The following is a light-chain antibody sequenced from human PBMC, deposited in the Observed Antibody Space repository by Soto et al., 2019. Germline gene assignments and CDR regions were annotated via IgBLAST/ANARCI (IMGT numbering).Light chain of an antibody. CDR1: RSDVGAYNY. Sequence: QSALTQPASVSGSPGQSIAISCTGTRSDVGAYNYVSWYQQHPGKAPKLMISEVTNRPSGVSDRFSGSKSGNTASLTISGLQAEDEADYYCSPFTSRFTSVFGTGTKVTVL. CDR2: EVT. CDR3: SPFTSRFTSV. J-gene: IGLJ1*01. V-gene: IGLV2-14*01.